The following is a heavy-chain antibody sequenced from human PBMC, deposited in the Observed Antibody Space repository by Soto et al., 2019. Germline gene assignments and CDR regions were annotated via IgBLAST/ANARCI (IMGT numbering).Heavy chain of an antibody. CDR2: AGPSGAST. D-gene: IGHD3-22*01. CDR3: ARTYYYDSTGYYRTFDY. J-gene: IGHJ4*02. CDR1: GFTFGSYA. Sequence: PGGSLRLSCAASGFTFGSYAMSWVRLAPGKGLEWVSVAGPSGASTFYADSVRGRFTISRDNVENTLYLQMNSLRVADTALYFCARTYYYDSTGYYRTFDYWGQGTPVTVSS. V-gene: IGHV3-23*01.